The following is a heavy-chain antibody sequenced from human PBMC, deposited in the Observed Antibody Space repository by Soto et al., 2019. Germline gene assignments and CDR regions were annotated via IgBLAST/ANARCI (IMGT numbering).Heavy chain of an antibody. CDR3: AKGFGELLDYYGMDV. Sequence: GGSLRLSCAASGFTFSSYWMSWVRQAPGKGLEWVANIKQDGSEKYYVDSVKGRFTISRDNAKNSLYLQMNSLRTDDTAVYSCAKGFGELLDYYGMDVWGQGTTVTVSS. CDR1: GFTFSSYW. CDR2: IKQDGSEK. J-gene: IGHJ6*02. D-gene: IGHD3-10*01. V-gene: IGHV3-7*01.